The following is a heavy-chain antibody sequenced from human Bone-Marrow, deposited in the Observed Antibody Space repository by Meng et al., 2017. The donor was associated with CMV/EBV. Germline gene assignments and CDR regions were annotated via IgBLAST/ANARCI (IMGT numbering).Heavy chain of an antibody. CDR3: ARDLEYYYDSSGYSGFVY. D-gene: IGHD3-22*01. V-gene: IGHV3-21*01. CDR2: ISGSSSYI. CDR1: GFTFSSYS. J-gene: IGHJ4*02. Sequence: GESLKISCAASGFTFSSYSMNWVRQAPGKGLEWVSSISGSSSYIYYADSVKGRFTISRDNAKNSLYLQMNSLRAEDTAVYYCARDLEYYYDSSGYSGFVYWGQGTLVTVSS.